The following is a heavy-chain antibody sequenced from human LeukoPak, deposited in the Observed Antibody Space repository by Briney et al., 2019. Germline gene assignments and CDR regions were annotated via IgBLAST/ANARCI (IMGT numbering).Heavy chain of an antibody. CDR2: INHSGST. Sequence: SETLSLTCTVSGGSISSYYWSWIRQPPGKGLEWIGEINHSGSTNYNPSLKSRVPISVDTSKNQFSLKLSSVTAADTAVYYCARGPPGGWYYFDYWGQGTLVTVSS. D-gene: IGHD6-19*01. J-gene: IGHJ4*02. V-gene: IGHV4-34*01. CDR1: GGSISSYY. CDR3: ARGPPGGWYYFDY.